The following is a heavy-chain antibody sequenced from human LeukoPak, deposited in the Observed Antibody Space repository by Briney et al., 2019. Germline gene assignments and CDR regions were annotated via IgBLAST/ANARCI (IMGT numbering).Heavy chain of an antibody. D-gene: IGHD2-2*01. J-gene: IGHJ6*03. CDR2: MNPNSGNT. CDR1: GYTFTSYD. CDR3: ARAVDCSSTSCYSYYYYYYMDV. Sequence: ASVKVSCKASGYTFTSYDINWVRQATGQGLEWMGWMNPNSGNTGYAQKFQGRVTMTRNTSMSTAYMELSSLRSEDTAVYYCARAVDCSSTSCYSYYYYYYMDVWGKGPRSPSP. V-gene: IGHV1-8*01.